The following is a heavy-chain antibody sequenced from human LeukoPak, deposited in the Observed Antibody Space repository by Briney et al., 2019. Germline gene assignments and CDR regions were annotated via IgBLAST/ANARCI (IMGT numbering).Heavy chain of an antibody. V-gene: IGHV1-3*01. J-gene: IGHJ4*02. CDR3: ARDGYDADGYLDY. Sequence: ASVKVSCRASGFPFRSYVMHWLRQAPGQSLEWIGWINPANGNTKYSRNFQGRVTITRDTSASVVYMELSSLRYEDTAVYYCARDGYDADGYLDYWGQGALVPVSS. D-gene: IGHD5-12*01. CDR1: GFPFRSYV. CDR2: INPANGNT.